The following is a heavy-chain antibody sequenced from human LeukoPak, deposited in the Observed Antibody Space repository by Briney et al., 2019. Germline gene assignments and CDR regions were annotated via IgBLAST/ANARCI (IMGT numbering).Heavy chain of an antibody. J-gene: IGHJ5*02. D-gene: IGHD3-10*01. V-gene: IGHV3-7*01. CDR2: ILEDGSKK. CDR1: GFSFENYW. Sequence: PGGSLRLSCAASGFSFENYWMNWVRQAPGKGLEWVANILEDGSKKNYVDSVKGRFTSSRDNAKNTVYLQMNSLRAEDTAVYYCARVASGSYNWFDPWGQGTLVTVSS. CDR3: ARVASGSYNWFDP.